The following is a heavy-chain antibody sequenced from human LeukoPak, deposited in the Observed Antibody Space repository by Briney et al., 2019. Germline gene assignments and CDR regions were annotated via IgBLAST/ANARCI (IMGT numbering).Heavy chain of an antibody. V-gene: IGHV1-8*01. CDR1: GYTSTKCD. J-gene: IGHJ6*02. CDR2: MKLNSGRT. CDR3: GRGYAMDV. Sequence: ASVKVSCKAAGYTSTKCDIKGERQATGQGVEGRGWMKLNSGRTGYKQEFQGRVTMTTNTSITTAYMELSSLRSEDTAVYYCGRGYAMDVWGQGTTVTVSS.